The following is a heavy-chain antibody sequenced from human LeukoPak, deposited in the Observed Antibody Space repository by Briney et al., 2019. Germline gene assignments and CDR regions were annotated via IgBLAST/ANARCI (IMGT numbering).Heavy chain of an antibody. Sequence: ASVKVSCQASGYSFGIYGISRVRQAPGQGLEWMAWIRPYDGHTNYAQNLHARVTLTADMSTSTVYMEMFSLRSDDTAVYYCVRDGGAESPTTDYWGQGTLVTVSS. CDR1: GYSFGIYG. CDR3: VRDGGAESPTTDY. D-gene: IGHD3-16*01. V-gene: IGHV1-18*04. J-gene: IGHJ4*02. CDR2: IRPYDGHT.